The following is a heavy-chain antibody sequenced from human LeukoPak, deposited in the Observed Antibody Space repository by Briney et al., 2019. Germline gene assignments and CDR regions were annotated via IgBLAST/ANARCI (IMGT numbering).Heavy chain of an antibody. Sequence: PGGSLRLSCAASGFTFSTYSMNWVRQAPGKGLEWVSSISSGSIHIYYADSVQGRFTISKDNAKNSLYLQMNGLRAEDTAVYYCATTPGGGSSGYYPWYFDLWGRGTLVTVSS. D-gene: IGHD3-22*01. J-gene: IGHJ2*01. CDR2: ISSGSIHI. CDR1: GFTFSTYS. V-gene: IGHV3-21*01. CDR3: ATTPGGGSSGYYPWYFDL.